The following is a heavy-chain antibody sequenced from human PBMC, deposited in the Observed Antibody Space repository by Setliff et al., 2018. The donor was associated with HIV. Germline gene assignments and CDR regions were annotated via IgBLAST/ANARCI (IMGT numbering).Heavy chain of an antibody. CDR2: INHSGST. Sequence: PSETLSLTCAVYGGSLSGYHWSWIRQSPGKGLEWIGEINHSGSTNYNPSLKSRVIISIDTSKKQFSLKLTSVTAADTATYYCAAPRGMSTILVYGGQGSLVTVSS. V-gene: IGHV4-34*01. J-gene: IGHJ4*02. CDR1: GGSLSGYH. D-gene: IGHD3-9*01. CDR3: AAPRGMSTILVY.